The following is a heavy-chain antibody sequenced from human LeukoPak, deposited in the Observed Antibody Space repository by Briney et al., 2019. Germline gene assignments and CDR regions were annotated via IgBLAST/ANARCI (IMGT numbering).Heavy chain of an antibody. CDR1: GGSISSSSDY. D-gene: IGHD1-1*01. Sequence: PDTLSLTCTVSGGSISSSSDYWGWIRNPPGKGLEWIVSIYYSGSTYYHPSLKSRVTISVDTSKNQFSLQLSSVTAADTAVYYCARNGDAFDIWGQGTMVTVSS. CDR3: ARNGDAFDI. CDR2: IYYSGST. J-gene: IGHJ3*02. V-gene: IGHV4-39*01.